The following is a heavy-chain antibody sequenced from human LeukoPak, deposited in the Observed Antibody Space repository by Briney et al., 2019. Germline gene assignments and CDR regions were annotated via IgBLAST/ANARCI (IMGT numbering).Heavy chain of an antibody. J-gene: IGHJ4*02. V-gene: IGHV4-61*05. CDR2: IYYSGST. CDR3: ARGDYYGSGSIQFGY. CDR1: GGSISSSSYY. D-gene: IGHD3-10*01. Sequence: SETLSLTCTVSGGSISSSSYYWGWIRQPPGKGLEWIGYIYYSGSTNHNPSLKSRVTISVDTSKNQFSLKLSSVTAADTAVYYCARGDYYGSGSIQFGYWGQGTLVTVSS.